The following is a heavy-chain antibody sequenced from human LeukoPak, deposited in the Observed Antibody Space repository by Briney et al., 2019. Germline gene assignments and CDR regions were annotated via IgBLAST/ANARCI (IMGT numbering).Heavy chain of an antibody. V-gene: IGHV4-34*01. CDR3: ARGEFRVVKFTRFDP. CDR2: INHSGST. Sequence: PSETLSLTCAVYGGSFSGYYWSWIRQPPGKGLEWIGEINHSGSTYYNPSLKSRVTISVDTSKNQFSLKLSSVTAADTAVYYCARGEFRVVKFTRFDPWGQGTLVTVSS. D-gene: IGHD3-22*01. J-gene: IGHJ5*02. CDR1: GGSFSGYY.